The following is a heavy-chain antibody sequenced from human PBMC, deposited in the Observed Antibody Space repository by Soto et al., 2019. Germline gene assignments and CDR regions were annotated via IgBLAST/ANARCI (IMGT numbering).Heavy chain of an antibody. V-gene: IGHV3-21*01. J-gene: IGHJ3*02. CDR2: ISSSSSYI. Sequence: GGSLRLSCAASGFTFRSYSMNWVRQAPGKGLEWVSSISSSSSYIYYADSVKGRFTISRDNAKNSLYLQMNSLRAEDTAVYYCARGQSSGSYYTDAFDIWGQGTMVTVSS. D-gene: IGHD1-26*01. CDR1: GFTFRSYS. CDR3: ARGQSSGSYYTDAFDI.